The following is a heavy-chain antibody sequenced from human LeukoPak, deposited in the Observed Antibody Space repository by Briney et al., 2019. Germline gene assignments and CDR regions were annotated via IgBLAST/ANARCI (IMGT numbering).Heavy chain of an antibody. CDR1: GGSFSGYY. D-gene: IGHD3-22*01. J-gene: IGHJ3*02. CDR2: IYTSGST. V-gene: IGHV4-59*10. CDR3: ARMSYYYDSSGYDAYAFDI. Sequence: SETLSLTCAVYGGSFSGYYWSWIRQPAGKGLEWIGRIYTSGSTDCNPSLKSRVTMSVDTSKNQFSLKLSSVTAADTAVYYCARMSYYYDSSGYDAYAFDIWGQGTMVTVSS.